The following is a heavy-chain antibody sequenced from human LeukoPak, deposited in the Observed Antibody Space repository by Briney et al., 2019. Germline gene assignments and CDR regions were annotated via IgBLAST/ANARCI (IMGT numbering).Heavy chain of an antibody. J-gene: IGHJ4*02. CDR3: ARGGVYSYGNYFDY. CDR2: IYSGGST. V-gene: IGHV3-66*01. Sequence: GGSLRLSCAASGFTVSSNYMSWVRQAPGKGLEWVSLIYSGGSTYYADSVKGRFTISRDNSKSTLYLQMNSLRAEDTAVYYCARGGVYSYGNYFDYWGQGTLVTVSS. D-gene: IGHD5-18*01. CDR1: GFTVSSNY.